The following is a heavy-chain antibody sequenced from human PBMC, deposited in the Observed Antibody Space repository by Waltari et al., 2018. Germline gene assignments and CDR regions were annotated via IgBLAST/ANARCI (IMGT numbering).Heavy chain of an antibody. D-gene: IGHD3-22*01. Sequence: PGKGLEWIGYIYYSGSTYYNPSLKSRVTISVDTSKNQFSLKLSSVTAADTAVYYCARVYRFSNYYEGLYYMDVWGKGTTVTVSS. CDR2: IYYSGST. V-gene: IGHV4-31*02. J-gene: IGHJ6*03. CDR3: ARVYRFSNYYEGLYYMDV.